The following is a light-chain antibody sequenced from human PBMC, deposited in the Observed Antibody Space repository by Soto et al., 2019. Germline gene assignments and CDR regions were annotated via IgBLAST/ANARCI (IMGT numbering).Light chain of an antibody. CDR1: SSDIGDYNY. CDR3: CSYTSSGTLI. V-gene: IGLV2-14*01. Sequence: QSALTQPASVSGSPGQSITISCVGTSSDIGDYNYVSWYQQHPGKVPKVIIYDVSNRPSGVSYRFSATKSGNTASLTISGLQADDEADYYCCSYTSSGTLIFGTGTKVTVL. CDR2: DVS. J-gene: IGLJ1*01.